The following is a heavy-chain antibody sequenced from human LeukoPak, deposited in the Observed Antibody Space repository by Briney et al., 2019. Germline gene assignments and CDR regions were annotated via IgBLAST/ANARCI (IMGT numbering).Heavy chain of an antibody. CDR3: AKNRRLRGVIVLPPLDT. CDR2: ISGSGGNT. CDR1: GFTFSSFP. V-gene: IGHV3-23*01. D-gene: IGHD3-16*02. J-gene: IGHJ5*02. Sequence: GGSLRLSCAASGFTFSSFPMSSVRQAPGKGLKWVSSISGSGGNTYYADSLKGRFTISRDYSKDTLYLQTNSLRAEDTAVYYCAKNRRLRGVIVLPPLDTWGQGTLVTVSS.